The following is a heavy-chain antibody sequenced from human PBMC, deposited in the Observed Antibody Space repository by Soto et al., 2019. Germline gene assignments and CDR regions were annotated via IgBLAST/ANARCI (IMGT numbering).Heavy chain of an antibody. D-gene: IGHD6-13*01. V-gene: IGHV4-30-4*01. CDR1: GDSIISGDYY. CDR2: IYYSGDT. CDR3: ARARALLHAGTPDHYYTVGV. J-gene: IGHJ6*02. Sequence: PSETLSLTCTVSGDSIISGDYYWSWIRQTPGKGLEGIGYIYYSGDTNYNPSLKSRVIISVDTSKNQFSLKLSSVTASDTTAYYCARARALLHAGTPDHYYTVGVSGQGTRVTVSS.